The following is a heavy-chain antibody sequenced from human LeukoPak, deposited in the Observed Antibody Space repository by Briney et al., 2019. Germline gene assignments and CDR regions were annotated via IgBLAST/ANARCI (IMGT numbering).Heavy chain of an antibody. Sequence: GGSLRLSCAASGFTFSSYWMHWVRQAPGKGLVWVSRINSDGSSTSYADSVKGRFTISRDNAKNTLYLQMNSLRAEDTAVYYCARKGPTYSSGWYIADAFDIWGQGTMVTVSS. CDR2: INSDGSST. V-gene: IGHV3-74*01. D-gene: IGHD6-19*01. CDR3: ARKGPTYSSGWYIADAFDI. CDR1: GFTFSSYW. J-gene: IGHJ3*02.